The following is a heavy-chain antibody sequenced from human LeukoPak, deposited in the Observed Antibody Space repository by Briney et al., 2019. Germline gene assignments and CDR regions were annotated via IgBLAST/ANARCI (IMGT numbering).Heavy chain of an antibody. CDR1: GFTFDDYA. V-gene: IGHV3-9*03. D-gene: IGHD1-1*01. CDR3: AKSQLEPRYEYYFDY. Sequence: GRSLRLSCAASGFTFDDYAMHWVRQAPGKGLEWVSGISWNSGSIGYADSVKGRFTISRDNAKNSLYLQMNSLRAEDMALYYCAKSQLEPRYEYYFDYWGQGTLVTVSS. CDR2: ISWNSGSI. J-gene: IGHJ4*02.